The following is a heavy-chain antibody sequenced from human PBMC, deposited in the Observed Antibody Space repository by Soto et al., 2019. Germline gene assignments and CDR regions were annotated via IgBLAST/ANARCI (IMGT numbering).Heavy chain of an antibody. CDR2: IIPIFGTA. CDR3: ARVRVRNLEWLGSEG. Sequence: QVQLVQSGAEVKKPGSSVKVSCKASGRTFSSYAISWERQAPGQGLEGMGGIIPIFGTANYAQKFQGRVTITADASTSTAYMELSSLRSEDTAVYYCARVRVRNLEWLGSEGWGQGTLVTVSS. CDR1: GRTFSSYA. J-gene: IGHJ4*02. V-gene: IGHV1-69*12. D-gene: IGHD3-3*01.